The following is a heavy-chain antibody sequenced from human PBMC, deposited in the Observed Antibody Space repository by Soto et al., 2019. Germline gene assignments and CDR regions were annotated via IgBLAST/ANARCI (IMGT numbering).Heavy chain of an antibody. Sequence: QVQLVESGGGVVQPGRSLRLSCAASGFTFSSYGMHWVRQAPGKGLEWVAVISYDGSNKYYADSVKGRFTISRDNSKNTRYLQMNSMRAEDTAVYYGAEDLEMAHNWSYWGQGTLVTVSS. V-gene: IGHV3-30*18. CDR2: ISYDGSNK. CDR1: GFTFSSYG. CDR3: AEDLEMAHNWSY. D-gene: IGHD1-1*01. J-gene: IGHJ4*02.